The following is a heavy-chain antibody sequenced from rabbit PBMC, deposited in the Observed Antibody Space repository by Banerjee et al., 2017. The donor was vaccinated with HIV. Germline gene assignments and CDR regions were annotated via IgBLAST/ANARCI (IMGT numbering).Heavy chain of an antibody. Sequence: QEQLEESGGDLVKPEGSLTLTCTASGFSFSSNYWICWVRQAPGKGLEYIGCIDTSDSSTDYASWVNGRLTISKTSSTTVTLQMTSLTAADTATYFCARAADGYTGYGYASFNLWGQGTLVTVS. D-gene: IGHD6-1*01. V-gene: IGHV1S45*01. J-gene: IGHJ4*01. CDR3: ARAADGYTGYGYASFNL. CDR2: IDTSDSST. CDR1: GFSFSSNYW.